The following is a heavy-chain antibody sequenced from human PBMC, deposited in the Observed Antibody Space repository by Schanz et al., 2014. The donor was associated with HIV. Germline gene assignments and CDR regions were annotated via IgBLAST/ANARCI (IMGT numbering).Heavy chain of an antibody. V-gene: IGHV3-30*18. CDR2: ISNDGSNK. CDR3: AKGLRQWLVLGVSDY. D-gene: IGHD6-19*01. J-gene: IGHJ4*02. Sequence: VQLVESGGGVVQPGRALRLSCAVSGFIFRNYGMHWVRQAPGKGREWVAVISNDGSNKYYADSVKGRFTIARDNSKNTLYLQMNSLRAEDTAVYYCAKGLRQWLVLGVSDYWGQGTLVTVSS. CDR1: GFIFRNYG.